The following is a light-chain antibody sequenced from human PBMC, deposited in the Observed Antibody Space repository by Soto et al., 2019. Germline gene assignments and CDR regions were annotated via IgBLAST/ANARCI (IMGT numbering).Light chain of an antibody. CDR2: DAS. J-gene: IGKJ1*01. CDR3: QQYNSYSWT. V-gene: IGKV3D-15*01. Sequence: EIVMPQSPATVSVSPGERATLSCSASQSVSSNYFAWYQQRPGQAPRLLIYDASNRATGIPARFSGSGSGTEFTLTISSLQPDDFATYYCQQYNSYSWTFGQGTKVDIK. CDR1: QSVSSNY.